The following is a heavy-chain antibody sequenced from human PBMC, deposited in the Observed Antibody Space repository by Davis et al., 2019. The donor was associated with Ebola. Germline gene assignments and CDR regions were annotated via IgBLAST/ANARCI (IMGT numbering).Heavy chain of an antibody. CDR3: ARVDYYGSGSLDY. Sequence: GSLRLSCAASGFIFSSYWMSWVRQPPGKGLEWIGEINHSGSTNYNPSLKSRVTISVDTSKNQFSLKLSSVTAADTAVYYCARVDYYGSGSLDYWGQGTLVTVSS. V-gene: IGHV4-34*01. CDR2: INHSGST. J-gene: IGHJ4*02. D-gene: IGHD3-10*01. CDR1: GFIFSSYW.